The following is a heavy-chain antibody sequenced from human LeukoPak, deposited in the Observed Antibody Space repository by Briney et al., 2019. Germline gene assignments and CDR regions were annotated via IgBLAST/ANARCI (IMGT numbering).Heavy chain of an antibody. V-gene: IGHV4-59*12. Sequence: NPSETLSLTCTVSGGSISSYYWSWIRQPPGKGLEWIGYIYYSGSTNYNPSLKSRVTISVDTSKNQFSLKLSSVTAADTAVYYCARRGSPYDFWSGYYLGWFDPWGQGTLVTVSS. J-gene: IGHJ5*02. CDR1: GGSISSYY. CDR2: IYYSGST. D-gene: IGHD3-3*01. CDR3: ARRGSPYDFWSGYYLGWFDP.